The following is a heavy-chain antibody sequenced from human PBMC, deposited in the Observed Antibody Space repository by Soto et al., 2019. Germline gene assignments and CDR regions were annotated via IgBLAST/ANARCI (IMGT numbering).Heavy chain of an antibody. CDR1: GYTFTSYG. J-gene: IGHJ3*02. V-gene: IGHV1-18*01. CDR2: ISAYNGNT. D-gene: IGHD3-10*01. CDR3: ARDKFGTLARGARGFPWGDAFDI. Sequence: ASVKVSCKASGYTFTSYGISWVRQAPGQGLEWMGWISAYNGNTNYAQTLQGRVTMTTDTSTSTAYMELRSLRSDDTAVYYCARDKFGTLARGARGFPWGDAFDIWGQGTMVTVSS.